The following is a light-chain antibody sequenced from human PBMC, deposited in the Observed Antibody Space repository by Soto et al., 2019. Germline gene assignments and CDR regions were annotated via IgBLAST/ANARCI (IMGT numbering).Light chain of an antibody. Sequence: QSVLTQPASVSGSPGQSTTISCTGTSSDFGGYNYVSWYQHHPGKAPKLIIYDVSNRPSGVSNRFSGSKSGNTASLTVSGLQAEDEADYYCSSYTSSGTLGVFGTGTKVTVL. CDR2: DVS. CDR3: SSYTSSGTLGV. CDR1: SSDFGGYNY. J-gene: IGLJ1*01. V-gene: IGLV2-14*03.